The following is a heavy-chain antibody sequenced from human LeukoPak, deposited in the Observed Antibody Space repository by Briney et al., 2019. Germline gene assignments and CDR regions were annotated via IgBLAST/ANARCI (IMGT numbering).Heavy chain of an antibody. V-gene: IGHV4-31*03. CDR2: IYYSGST. CDR1: GGSISSGGYY. Sequence: SETLSLTCTVSGGSISSGGYYWSWIRQHPGKGLEWIGYIYYSGSTYYNPSLKSRVTISVDTSKNQFSLKLSSVTAADTAVYYCARGSNYDILTGYFNSGIDPWGQGTLVTVSS. D-gene: IGHD3-9*01. J-gene: IGHJ5*02. CDR3: ARGSNYDILTGYFNSGIDP.